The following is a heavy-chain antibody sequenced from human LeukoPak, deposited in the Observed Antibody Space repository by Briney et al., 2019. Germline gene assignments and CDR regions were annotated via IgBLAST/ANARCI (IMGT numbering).Heavy chain of an antibody. V-gene: IGHV3-64*01. Sequence: GGSLRLPCAASGFTFSRFTMQWVRQAPGKGLEYVSTVNSDGGYKYYANSVKGRFTISRDNSKNMLYLQMGSLRAEDMGVYYCARFREERTPYSGMDVWGQGTTVTVSS. CDR3: ARFREERTPYSGMDV. CDR2: VNSDGGYK. J-gene: IGHJ6*02. D-gene: IGHD4-11*01. CDR1: GFTFSRFT.